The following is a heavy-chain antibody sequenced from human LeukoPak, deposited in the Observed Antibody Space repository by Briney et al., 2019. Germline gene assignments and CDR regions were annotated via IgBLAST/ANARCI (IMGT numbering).Heavy chain of an antibody. CDR2: IYTSGST. J-gene: IGHJ4*02. CDR3: ARGYDFWSGYYAFDY. Sequence: SETLSLTCTVSGDSISSYYWSWIRQPAGKGLEWIGRIYTSGSTNYNPSLKSRVTMSVDTSKNQFSLKLSSVTAADTAVYYCARGYDFWSGYYAFDYWGQGTLVTVSS. V-gene: IGHV4-4*07. CDR1: GDSISSYY. D-gene: IGHD3-3*01.